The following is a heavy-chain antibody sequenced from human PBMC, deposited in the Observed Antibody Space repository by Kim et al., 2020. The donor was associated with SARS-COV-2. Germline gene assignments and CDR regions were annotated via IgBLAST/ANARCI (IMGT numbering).Heavy chain of an antibody. CDR3: ARVWYSSSWYSVEYYYY. CDR1: GFTFSSYA. Sequence: GGSLRLSCAASGFTFSSYAMHWVRQAPGKGLEWVAVISYDGSNKYYADSVKGRFTISRDNSKNTLYLQMNSLRAEDTAVYYCARVWYSSSWYSVEYYYY. J-gene: IGHJ6*01. V-gene: IGHV3-30*04. D-gene: IGHD6-13*01. CDR2: ISYDGSNK.